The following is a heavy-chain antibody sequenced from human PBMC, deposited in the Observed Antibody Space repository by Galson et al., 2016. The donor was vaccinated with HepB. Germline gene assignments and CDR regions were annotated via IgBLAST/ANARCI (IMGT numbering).Heavy chain of an antibody. V-gene: IGHV3-23*01. CDR1: GFVFSNFG. J-gene: IGHJ4*02. D-gene: IGHD1-1*01. Sequence: SLRLSCAASGFVFSNFGLSWVRQAPGKGLEWVASISPRRTTYYSDTVQGRLPTSRDNSNTTLYLKMNGLRAEDTAVYYCAKERLVRRIFDHWGQGTLLTVSS. CDR2: ISPRRTT. CDR3: AKERLVRRIFDH.